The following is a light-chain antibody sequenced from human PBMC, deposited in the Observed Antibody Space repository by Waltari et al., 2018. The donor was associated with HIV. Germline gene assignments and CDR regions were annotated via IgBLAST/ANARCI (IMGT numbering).Light chain of an antibody. J-gene: IGLJ2*01. CDR3: CSKSTIYFGVL. Sequence: QSALTQPASVSGPPGQSITISCTGTSDDIGGSNLVSWYQHHPGKAPRLIIFDVDKRPSGISDRFSGSKAGYTASLTSSGLLTEDEADYFCCSKSTIYFGVLFGGGTTLTVL. CDR1: SDDIGGSNL. V-gene: IGLV2-23*02. CDR2: DVD.